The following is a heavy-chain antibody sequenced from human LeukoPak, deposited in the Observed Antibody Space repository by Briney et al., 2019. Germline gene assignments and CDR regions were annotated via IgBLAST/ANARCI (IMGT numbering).Heavy chain of an antibody. V-gene: IGHV1-3*01. CDR3: ARDSGSGNNDY. CDR1: GYTFTSYA. J-gene: IGHJ4*02. CDR2: ISAGNGNT. Sequence: ASVKVSCKASGYTFTSYAMHWVRQAPGQRLEWMGWISAGNGNTKYSRNFQGRVTFISNTSATTAFMELSSLRSEDAAVYYCARDSGSGNNDYWGQGTLVTVSS. D-gene: IGHD1-26*01.